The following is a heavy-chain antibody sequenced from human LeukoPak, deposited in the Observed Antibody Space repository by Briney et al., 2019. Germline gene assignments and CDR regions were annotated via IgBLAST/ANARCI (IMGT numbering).Heavy chain of an antibody. CDR3: ARIKEIVGATLYYFDY. D-gene: IGHD1-26*01. Sequence: ASVKVSCKASGYTFTGYYMHWVRQAPGQGLEWMGWINPNSGGTNYAQKFQGRVTMTRDTSISTAYMELSRLRSDDTAVYYCARIKEIVGATLYYFDYWGQGTLVTVSS. V-gene: IGHV1-2*02. J-gene: IGHJ4*02. CDR1: GYTFTGYY. CDR2: INPNSGGT.